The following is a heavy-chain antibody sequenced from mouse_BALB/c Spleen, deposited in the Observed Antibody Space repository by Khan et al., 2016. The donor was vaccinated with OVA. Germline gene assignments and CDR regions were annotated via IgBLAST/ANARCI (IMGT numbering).Heavy chain of an antibody. CDR2: ILPGSGNN. Sequence: QVQLQQSGAELMKPGASVKISCKASGYTFSSYWIEWVKQRPGHGLEWIGEILPGSGNNNFNEKFRGKATFAADTSSNNTYMQLSSLTSEDSVVYCCARGNYYGSTSWFGYWGQGTLVTVSA. D-gene: IGHD1-1*01. CDR3: ARGNYYGSTSWFGY. V-gene: IGHV1-9*01. CDR1: GYTFSSYW. J-gene: IGHJ3*01.